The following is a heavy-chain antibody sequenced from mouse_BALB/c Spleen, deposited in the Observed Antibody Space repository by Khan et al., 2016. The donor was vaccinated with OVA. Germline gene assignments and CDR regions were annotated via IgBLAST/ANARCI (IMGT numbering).Heavy chain of an antibody. CDR2: IYPGSGNT. CDR1: GYIFTDYY. D-gene: IGHD1-1*01. V-gene: IGHV1-84*02. J-gene: IGHJ3*01. CDR3: ARVNYYGSTSWFGY. Sequence: QVQLKQSGPELVKPGASVKISCKASGYIFTDYYINWVKQKPGQGLEWIGWIYPGSGNTKYNENFKDKATLTVDTSSSTAYMQLSSLTSEDTAVYFCARVNYYGSTSWFGYWGQGTLVTVST.